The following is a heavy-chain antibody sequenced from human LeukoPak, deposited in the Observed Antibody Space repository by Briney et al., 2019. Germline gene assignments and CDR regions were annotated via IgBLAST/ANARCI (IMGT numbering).Heavy chain of an antibody. CDR1: GYTLTELS. J-gene: IGHJ6*03. CDR3: ARERYSSSWTTENYYYYYYMDV. CDR2: FDPEDGET. D-gene: IGHD6-13*01. V-gene: IGHV1-24*01. Sequence: VKVSCKVSGYTLTELSMHWVRQAPGKGLEWMGGFDPEDGETIYAQKFQGRVTMTEDTSTSTAYMELRSLRSDDTAVYYCARERYSSSWTTENYYYYYYMDVWGKGTTVTVSS.